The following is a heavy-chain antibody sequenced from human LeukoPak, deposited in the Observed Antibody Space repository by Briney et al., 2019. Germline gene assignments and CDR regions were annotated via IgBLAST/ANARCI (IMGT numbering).Heavy chain of an antibody. CDR2: INHSGNT. CDR1: GGSFSDYY. Sequence: PSETLSLTCAVSGGSFSDYYWSWIRQSPLKGLEWIGEINHSGNTNYNPSLKSRVTISVDTSKNQFALKLSTVTAAGTAVYYCATNRSWSGYSSWGQGTLVTVSS. V-gene: IGHV4-34*01. D-gene: IGHD3-3*01. J-gene: IGHJ4*02. CDR3: ATNRSWSGYSS.